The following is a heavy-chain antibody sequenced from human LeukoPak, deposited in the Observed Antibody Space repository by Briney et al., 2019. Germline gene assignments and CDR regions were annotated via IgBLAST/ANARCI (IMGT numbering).Heavy chain of an antibody. J-gene: IGHJ4*02. CDR3: AKDIGIAAVIGAFDI. CDR2: ISWNSGSI. D-gene: IGHD6-13*01. Sequence: GGSLRLSCAASGFTFDDYAMHWVRQAPGKGLEWVSGISWNSGSIGYADSVKGRFTISRDNAKNSLYLQMNSLRAEDTALYYCAKDIGIAAVIGAFDIWGQGTLVTVSS. V-gene: IGHV3-9*01. CDR1: GFTFDDYA.